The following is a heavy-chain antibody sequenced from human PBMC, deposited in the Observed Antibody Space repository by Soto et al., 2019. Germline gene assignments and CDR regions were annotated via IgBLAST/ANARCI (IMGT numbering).Heavy chain of an antibody. Sequence: XDSLKISCQCSGYSFTSYWISLVRQMPGKGLEWMGRIDPSDSYTNYSPSFQGHVTISADKSISTAYLQWSSLKASDTAMYYCARLSLHKDILTGYYYGMDVWGQGTTVTVSS. CDR3: ARLSLHKDILTGYYYGMDV. CDR2: IDPSDSYT. CDR1: GYSFTSYW. J-gene: IGHJ6*02. V-gene: IGHV5-10-1*01. D-gene: IGHD3-9*01.